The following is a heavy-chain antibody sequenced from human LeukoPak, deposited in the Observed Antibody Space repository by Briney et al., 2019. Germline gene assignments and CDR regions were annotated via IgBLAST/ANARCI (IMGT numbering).Heavy chain of an antibody. V-gene: IGHV3-48*02. CDR2: ISSSTSTE. D-gene: IGHD3-9*01. J-gene: IGHJ4*02. Sequence: PGGSLRLSCAASGFAFRTYSMNWVRQAPGRGLEWISHISSSTSTEYYADSVKGRFTISRDNGKNSLYLQMSSLRDEDTALYYCARGYYDILTGPTRVLDYWAQGTLVTVSS. CDR1: GFAFRTYS. CDR3: ARGYYDILTGPTRVLDY.